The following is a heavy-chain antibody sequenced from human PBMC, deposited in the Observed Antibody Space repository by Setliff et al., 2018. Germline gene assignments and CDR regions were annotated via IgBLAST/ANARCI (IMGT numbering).Heavy chain of an antibody. Sequence: SVKVSCKASGGTFRSDGFNWVRQAPGQGLEWMGRIIPVFRTAKYAQKFQGRVTITWVTSISTAYMELSSLRSEDTAVYYCVRVTSGRLDFDYWGQGTPVTVS. V-gene: IGHV1-69*06. J-gene: IGHJ4*02. CDR2: IIPVFRTA. CDR3: VRVTSGRLDFDY. D-gene: IGHD6-19*01. CDR1: GGTFRSDG.